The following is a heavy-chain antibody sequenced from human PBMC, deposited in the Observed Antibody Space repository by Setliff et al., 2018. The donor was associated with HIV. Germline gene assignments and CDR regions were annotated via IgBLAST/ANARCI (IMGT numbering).Heavy chain of an antibody. CDR1: GGSISSSSYY. Sequence: ETCPLTCTVSGGSISSSSYYWGWIRQPPGKGLEWIGSIYYSGSTYYNPSLKTRVTISVDTSKNQFSLKLSSVTAADTAVYYCASLTTDRFLEWLFVYWGQGTLVTVS. V-gene: IGHV4-39*01. CDR3: ASLTTDRFLEWLFVY. D-gene: IGHD3-3*01. J-gene: IGHJ4*02. CDR2: IYYSGST.